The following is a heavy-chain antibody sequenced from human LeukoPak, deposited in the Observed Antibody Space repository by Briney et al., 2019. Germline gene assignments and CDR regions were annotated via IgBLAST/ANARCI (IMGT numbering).Heavy chain of an antibody. CDR3: ARGRYYGSGSYYSVYYYYGMDV. CDR2: INHSGST. J-gene: IGHJ6*02. V-gene: IGHV4-34*01. D-gene: IGHD3-10*01. CDR1: GGSFSGYY. Sequence: SETLSLTCAVYGGSFSGYYWSWIRQPPGKGLEWIGEINHSGSTHYNPSLKSRVTISVYTSKNQFSLKLSSVTAADTAVYYCARGRYYGSGSYYSVYYYYGMDVWGQGTTVTVSS.